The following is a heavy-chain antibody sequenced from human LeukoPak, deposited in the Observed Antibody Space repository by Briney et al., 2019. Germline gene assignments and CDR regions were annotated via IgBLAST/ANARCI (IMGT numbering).Heavy chain of an antibody. J-gene: IGHJ4*02. CDR2: ISYDGSNT. V-gene: IGHV3-30-3*01. CDR3: ARDDSRTGY. D-gene: IGHD3/OR15-3a*01. CDR1: GFSFNTYT. Sequence: GRSLRLSCVASGFSFNTYTMHWVRQAPGKGLEWVALISYDGSNTYYTDSMKGRFTISRDISKNTLYLQMNSLRAEDTAVYYCARDDSRTGYWGQGTLVTVSS.